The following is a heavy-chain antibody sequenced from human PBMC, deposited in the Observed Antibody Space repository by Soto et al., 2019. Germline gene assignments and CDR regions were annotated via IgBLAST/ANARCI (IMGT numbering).Heavy chain of an antibody. CDR2: SIPIFGTA. D-gene: IGHD3-3*01. CDR3: ARDYDFWSGYGPNGMDV. V-gene: IGHV1-69*12. Sequence: QVQLVQSGAEVKKPGSSVKVSCKASGGTFSSYAISWVRQAPGQGLEWMGGSIPIFGTANYAQKFQGRVTITADESTSTAYMELSSLRSEDTAVYYCARDYDFWSGYGPNGMDVWGQGTTVTVSS. CDR1: GGTFSSYA. J-gene: IGHJ6*02.